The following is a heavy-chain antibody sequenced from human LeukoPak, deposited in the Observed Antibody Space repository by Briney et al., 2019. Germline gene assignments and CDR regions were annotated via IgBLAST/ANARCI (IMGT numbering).Heavy chain of an antibody. J-gene: IGHJ6*04. D-gene: IGHD3-10*01. V-gene: IGHV5-51*01. CDR2: IYPADSDT. Sequence: GESLKISCQGSGYTFANFWIAWVRQMPGKGLEGMGIIYPADSDTRYSPSFQGQVTISADKSISTAYLQWSSLQASDTATYYYYVDVWGKGTTVTVSS. CDR1: GYTFANFW. CDR3: YVDV.